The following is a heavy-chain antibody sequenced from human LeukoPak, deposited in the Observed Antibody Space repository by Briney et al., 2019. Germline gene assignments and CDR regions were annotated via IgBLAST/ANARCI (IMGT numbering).Heavy chain of an antibody. Sequence: GESLKISCKGSGYSFTNYWIGLVRQIPGKGLEWMGIIYPGDSDTKYSPSFQGQVTISADKSISTAYLQWSSLKASDTAMYYCARHDRYSGSYDWGQGTLVTVSS. D-gene: IGHD1-26*01. CDR3: ARHDRYSGSYD. CDR1: GYSFTNYW. V-gene: IGHV5-51*01. J-gene: IGHJ4*02. CDR2: IYPGDSDT.